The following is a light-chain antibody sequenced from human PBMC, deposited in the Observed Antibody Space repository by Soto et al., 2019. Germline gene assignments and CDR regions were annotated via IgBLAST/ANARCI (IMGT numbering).Light chain of an antibody. CDR3: QQCYSTPCT. CDR2: AAS. Sequence: DLQMTQSPSSLSASVGDRVTITCRASQSISSYLKWYQQKPGKAPMLLIYAASSLQSGLPSRFSSNGSGTDFTRTISSLHPGDFATYYWQQCYSTPCTFGPGTTMEIK. V-gene: IGKV1-39*01. CDR1: QSISSY. J-gene: IGKJ2*02.